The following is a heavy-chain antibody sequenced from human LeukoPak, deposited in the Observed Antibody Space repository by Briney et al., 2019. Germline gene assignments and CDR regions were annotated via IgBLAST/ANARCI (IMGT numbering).Heavy chain of an antibody. V-gene: IGHV1-18*01. J-gene: IGHJ4*02. CDR1: GYTFTSYG. D-gene: IGHD3-9*01. CDR3: ARVLGGYYDILTGPFDY. CDR2: ISAYNGNT. Sequence: ASVKVSCKASGYTFTSYGISWVRQAPGQGLEWMGWISAYNGNTNYAQKLQGRVAMTTDTSASTAYMELRSLRSDDTAVYYCARVLGGYYDILTGPFDYWGQGTLVTVSS.